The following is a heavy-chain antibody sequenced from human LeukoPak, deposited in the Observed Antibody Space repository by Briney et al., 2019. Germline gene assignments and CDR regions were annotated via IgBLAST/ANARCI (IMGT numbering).Heavy chain of an antibody. CDR1: GFTFSTYN. V-gene: IGHV3-30*02. CDR2: IRYDGSNK. CDR3: AKDIDYGDYFYYFDY. Sequence: GGSLRLSCAASGFTFSTYNMHWVRQAPGKGLEWVAFIRYDGSNKFHADSVKARFTISRDNSKNTLYLQMNRLRAEDTAVYYCAKDIDYGDYFYYFDYWGQGTLVTVSS. J-gene: IGHJ4*02. D-gene: IGHD4-17*01.